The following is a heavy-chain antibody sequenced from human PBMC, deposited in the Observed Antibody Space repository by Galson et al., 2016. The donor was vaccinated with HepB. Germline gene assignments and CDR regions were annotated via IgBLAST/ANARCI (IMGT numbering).Heavy chain of an antibody. Sequence: ETLSLTCTVSGVSVTSSSHSWNWVRQSPGKGLEWIGHIYFSGNTNYNPSLKSRVTISGDTSKNQFSLKLSFVTAADTAVYYCARGEGAWGQGTTVTVSS. V-gene: IGHV4-61*01. D-gene: IGHD3-16*01. CDR2: IYFSGNT. CDR1: GVSVTSSSHS. J-gene: IGHJ6*02. CDR3: ARGEGA.